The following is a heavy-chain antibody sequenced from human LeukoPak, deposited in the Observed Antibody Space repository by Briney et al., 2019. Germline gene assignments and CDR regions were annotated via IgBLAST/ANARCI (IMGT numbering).Heavy chain of an antibody. Sequence: ASVKVSCKASGYTFTSYYMHWVRQAPGQGLEWMGWINPNSGGTNYAQKFQGWVTMTRDTSISTAYMELSRLRSDDTAVYYCARDEGIAAFRFDPWGQGTLVTVSS. V-gene: IGHV1-2*04. J-gene: IGHJ5*02. D-gene: IGHD6-13*01. CDR1: GYTFTSYY. CDR2: INPNSGGT. CDR3: ARDEGIAAFRFDP.